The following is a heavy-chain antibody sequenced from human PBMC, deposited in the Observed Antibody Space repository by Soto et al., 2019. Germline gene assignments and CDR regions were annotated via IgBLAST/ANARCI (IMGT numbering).Heavy chain of an antibody. CDR2: IYHSGST. V-gene: IGHV4-59*12. Sequence: PSETRSLTCTVSGGSISTYYWSCVRQPPGKGLEWIGYIYHSGSTNYNPSLESRVTMSVDTSKNQFSLKLSSVTAADTAVYHCAREAWFGGMDVWGQGTTVTVSS. CDR3: AREAWFGGMDV. D-gene: IGHD3-10*01. CDR1: GGSISTYY. J-gene: IGHJ6*02.